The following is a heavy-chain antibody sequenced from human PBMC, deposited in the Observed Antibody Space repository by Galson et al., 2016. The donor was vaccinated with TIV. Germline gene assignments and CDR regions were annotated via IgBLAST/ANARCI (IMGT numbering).Heavy chain of an antibody. CDR2: ISYDGSNK. V-gene: IGHV3-30*18. J-gene: IGHJ4*02. Sequence: SLRLSCAASGFTFSNYGMHWVRQAPGKGLEWVAVISYDGSNKYYADTVKGRFTISRDNSKDTLFLKMNSLRPEDTAVYYCEKVIGSGSYFQGCYLDFRGQGTLVTVSS. CDR3: EKVIGSGSYFQGCYLDF. CDR1: GFTFSNYG. D-gene: IGHD3-10*01.